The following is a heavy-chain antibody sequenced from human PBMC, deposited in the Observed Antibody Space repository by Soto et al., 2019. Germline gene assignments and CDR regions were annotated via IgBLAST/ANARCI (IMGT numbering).Heavy chain of an antibody. CDR3: AKCQVVPGVSGWCNYFDH. J-gene: IGHJ4*02. CDR1: GFTLSTYA. CDR2: IRENSGST. D-gene: IGHD2-2*01. V-gene: IGHV3-23*01. Sequence: GGSLRLSCAASGFTLSTYAMNWVRQAPGKGLEWVSSIRENSGSTDYADFVKGRFTISRDNSKNTLYLQMSSLSADDTAVYYCAKCQVVPGVSGWCNYFDHWGQGTLVTVSS.